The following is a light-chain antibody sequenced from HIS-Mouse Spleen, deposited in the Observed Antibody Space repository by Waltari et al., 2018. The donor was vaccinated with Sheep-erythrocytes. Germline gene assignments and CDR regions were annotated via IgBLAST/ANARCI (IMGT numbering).Light chain of an antibody. V-gene: IGKV1-9*01. J-gene: IGKJ5*01. CDR1: QGISSY. CDR2: AAS. Sequence: DIQLTQSQYFLSASVGDRVTITCRARQGISSYLAWYQQKPGKAPKLLIYAASTLQSGVPSRFSGSGSGTEFTLTISSLQPEDFATYYCQQLNSYPITFGQGTRLEIK. CDR3: QQLNSYPIT.